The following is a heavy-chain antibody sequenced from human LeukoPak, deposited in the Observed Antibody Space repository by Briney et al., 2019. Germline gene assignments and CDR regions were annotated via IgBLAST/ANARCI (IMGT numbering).Heavy chain of an antibody. D-gene: IGHD2-21*02. Sequence: PGGFLRLSCAASGFTFSSYAMSWVRQAPGKGLEWVSAISGSGGSTYYADSVKGRFTISRDNSKNTLYLQMNSLRAEDTAVYYCARVCGGDCRNDAFDIWGQGTMVTVSS. V-gene: IGHV3-23*01. CDR1: GFTFSSYA. J-gene: IGHJ3*02. CDR3: ARVCGGDCRNDAFDI. CDR2: ISGSGGST.